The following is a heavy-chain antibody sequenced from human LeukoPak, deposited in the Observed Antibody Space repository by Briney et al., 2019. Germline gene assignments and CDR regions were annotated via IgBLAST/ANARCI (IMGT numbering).Heavy chain of an antibody. CDR1: GFSFSSYW. CDR3: ARANCFDRSACFDY. D-gene: IGHD2-21*01. Sequence: GGSLRLSCAASGFSFSSYWMSWVRQAPGKGLEWVANIKEDGSEKYYVGSVKGRLTISRDNVKNSLYLQMNSLRAEDTAVYYCARANCFDRSACFDYWGQGTLVTVSS. CDR2: IKEDGSEK. V-gene: IGHV3-7*01. J-gene: IGHJ4*02.